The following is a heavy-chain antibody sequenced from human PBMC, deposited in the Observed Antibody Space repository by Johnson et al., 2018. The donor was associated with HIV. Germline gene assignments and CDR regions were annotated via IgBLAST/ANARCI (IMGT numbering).Heavy chain of an antibody. CDR1: GFTFSSYA. Sequence: VQLVESGGGVVQPGRSLRLSCAASGFTFSSYAMSWVRQAPGKGLEWVSAISGSGGTIYYADSVKGRFTISRDNAKNSLYLQMNSLRAEDTAVYYCAAGYAMASDAFDIWGQGTMVTVSS. V-gene: IGHV3-23*04. D-gene: IGHD2-8*01. CDR3: AAGYAMASDAFDI. CDR2: ISGSGGTI. J-gene: IGHJ3*02.